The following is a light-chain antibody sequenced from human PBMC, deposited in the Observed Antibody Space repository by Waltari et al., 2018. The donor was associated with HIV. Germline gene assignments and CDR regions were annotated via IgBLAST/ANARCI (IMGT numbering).Light chain of an antibody. J-gene: IGLJ1*01. CDR1: SSDVGGYNH. CDR2: DVS. CDR3: TSYTTINTYV. V-gene: IGLV2-14*03. Sequence: QSALTQPASVSGSPGQSLTISCTGTSSDVGGYNHVSWYQQHPAIAPKVIIYDVSNLPSGVSNRFSGSKSGNTASLTISGLQAEDEADYYCTSYTTINTYVFGTGTKVTVL.